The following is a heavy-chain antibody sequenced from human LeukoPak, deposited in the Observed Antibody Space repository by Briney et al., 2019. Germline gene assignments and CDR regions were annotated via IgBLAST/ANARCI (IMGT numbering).Heavy chain of an antibody. CDR2: IKSKANNYAT. V-gene: IGHV3-73*01. J-gene: IGHJ6*04. CDR3: TRLESGMDV. CDR1: GFALSGSA. Sequence: GGSLRLSCAASGFALSGSALHWVRQASGEGRGWVGRIKSKANNYATAYAASVNGRFTVSRDDSKNTAYLQMNSLKTEDTAVYYCTRLESGMDVWGRGTTVTVSS. D-gene: IGHD1-1*01.